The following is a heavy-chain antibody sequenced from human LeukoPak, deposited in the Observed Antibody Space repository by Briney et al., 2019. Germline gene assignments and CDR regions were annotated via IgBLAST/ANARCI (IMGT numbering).Heavy chain of an antibody. CDR2: IYPGDSDT. Sequence: GESLKISCKGSGYSFTSYWIGWVRQMPGKGLEWMGIIYPGDSDTGYSPSFQGQVTISADKSINTAYLQWSSLKASDTATYYCARGRSDCYDSSGYYTQGLDYWGQGTLVTVSS. V-gene: IGHV5-51*01. J-gene: IGHJ4*02. CDR1: GYSFTSYW. D-gene: IGHD3-22*01. CDR3: ARGRSDCYDSSGYYTQGLDY.